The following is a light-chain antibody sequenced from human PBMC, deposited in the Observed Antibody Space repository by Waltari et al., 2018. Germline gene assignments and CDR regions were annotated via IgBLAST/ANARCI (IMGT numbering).Light chain of an antibody. V-gene: IGKV3-11*01. CDR1: QSVSRY. CDR3: QQRSDWLYT. Sequence: EIVLTQSPATLSLSPGERATLSCRASQSVSRYLAWYQQKPGQAPRLLIYDASDRATGIPARFSGSGSGTDVTLTINSLEPEDFAVYYCQQRSDWLYTFGQGTKLEIK. J-gene: IGKJ2*01. CDR2: DAS.